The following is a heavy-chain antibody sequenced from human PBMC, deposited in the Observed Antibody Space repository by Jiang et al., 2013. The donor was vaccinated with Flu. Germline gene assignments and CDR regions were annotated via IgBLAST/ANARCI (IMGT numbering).Heavy chain of an antibody. J-gene: IGHJ6*02. Sequence: GLVKPSPDPVPHLLLSLVAAIRSGGYYWSWIRQNPGKGLEWIGYIFYSGTTSYNPSLQSRVTISVDTSKNQFSLTLSAVTAADTAVYYCAREESIMVRGVNGMDVWGQGTTVDRLL. CDR3: AREESIMVRGVNGMDV. V-gene: IGHV4-31*02. CDR2: IFYSGTT. D-gene: IGHD3-10*01. CDR1: VAAIRSGGYY.